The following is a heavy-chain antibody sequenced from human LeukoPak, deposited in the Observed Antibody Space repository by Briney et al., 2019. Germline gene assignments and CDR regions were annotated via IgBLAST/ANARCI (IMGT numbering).Heavy chain of an antibody. CDR3: ARVLPYDILTSNWFDP. V-gene: IGHV1-18*04. Sequence: ASVKVSCKASGYTFTSYGISWVRQAPGQGLEWMGWISAYNGNTNYAQKLQGRVTMTTDTSTSTAYMELRSLRSDDTAVYYCARVLPYDILTSNWFDPWGQGTLATVSS. CDR1: GYTFTSYG. D-gene: IGHD3-9*01. J-gene: IGHJ5*02. CDR2: ISAYNGNT.